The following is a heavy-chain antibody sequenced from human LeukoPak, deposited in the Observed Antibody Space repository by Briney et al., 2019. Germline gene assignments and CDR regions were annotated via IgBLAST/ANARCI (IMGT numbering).Heavy chain of an antibody. CDR2: VSGSGEST. V-gene: IGHV3-23*01. CDR1: GFAFSRYA. J-gene: IGHJ3*01. D-gene: IGHD4-17*01. CDR3: VKDLGGDYENAFDF. Sequence: PGGSLRLSCEASGFAFSRYAMSWVRHPPGRGLEWVSSVSGSGESTFYAASVKRRFTISRDNPKNTVYLQMNSLRAEDTAPYYCVKDLGGDYENAFDFWGQGTLVTVSS.